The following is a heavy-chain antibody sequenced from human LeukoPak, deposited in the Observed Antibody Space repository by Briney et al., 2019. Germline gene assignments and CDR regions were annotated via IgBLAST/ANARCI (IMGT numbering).Heavy chain of an antibody. CDR3: ARPSLPTTLRYYYDSSGYSGPFDY. D-gene: IGHD3-22*01. V-gene: IGHV1-2*02. J-gene: IGHJ4*02. Sequence: ASVKVSCKASGYTFTGYYMHWVRQAPGQGLEWMGWINPNSGGTNYAQKFQGRVTMTRDTSISTAYMELSRLRSDDTAVYYCARPSLPTTLRYYYDSSGYSGPFDYWGQGTLVTVSS. CDR2: INPNSGGT. CDR1: GYTFTGYY.